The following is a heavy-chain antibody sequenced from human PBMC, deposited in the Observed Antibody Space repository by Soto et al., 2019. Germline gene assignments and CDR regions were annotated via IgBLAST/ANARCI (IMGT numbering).Heavy chain of an antibody. V-gene: IGHV4-4*07. CDR3: ARDLGIRVAGTGWFDP. CDR1: GGLLTSYD. J-gene: IGHJ5*02. CDR2: IYTTGTT. Sequence: PSGTLSPTCSVSGGLLTSYDWRWIRQSAGKELEWIGRIYTTGTTNYNPSFKSRFTMSMDRSKNQFSLKLSSVGAADTAVYYCARDLGIRVAGTGWFDPWGQGTLVTVSS. D-gene: IGHD6-19*01.